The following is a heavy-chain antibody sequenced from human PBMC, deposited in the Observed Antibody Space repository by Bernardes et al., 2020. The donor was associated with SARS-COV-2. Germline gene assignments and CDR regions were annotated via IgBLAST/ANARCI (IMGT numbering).Heavy chain of an antibody. J-gene: IGHJ1*01. Sequence: SVKVSCKASGGTFSRYAISWVRQAPGEGLEWMGGIIPIFGTANYAQKFQGKVTITADESTSTAYMELSSLRAEDTAVYYCARGQTVGGEYFQYWGQGTLVTVSS. V-gene: IGHV1-69*13. D-gene: IGHD3-16*01. CDR3: ARGQTVGGEYFQY. CDR2: IIPIFGTA. CDR1: GGTFSRYA.